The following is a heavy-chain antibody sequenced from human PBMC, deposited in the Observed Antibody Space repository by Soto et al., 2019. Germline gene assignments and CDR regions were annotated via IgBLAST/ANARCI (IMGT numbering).Heavy chain of an antibody. J-gene: IGHJ5*02. Sequence: SETLSLTCAVYGGSFSGYYWSWIRQPPGKGLEWIGEINHSGSTNYNPSLKSRVTISVDTSKNQFSLKLSSVTAADTAVYYCARGGPRGSSSWYRGEYNWFDPWGQGTLVTVSS. D-gene: IGHD6-13*01. CDR1: GGSFSGYY. CDR2: INHSGST. V-gene: IGHV4-34*01. CDR3: ARGGPRGSSSWYRGEYNWFDP.